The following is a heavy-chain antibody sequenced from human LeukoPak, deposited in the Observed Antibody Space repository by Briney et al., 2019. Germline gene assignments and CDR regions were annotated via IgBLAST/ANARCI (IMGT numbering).Heavy chain of an antibody. J-gene: IGHJ3*02. CDR3: ARRYRNWNDEDDAFDI. CDR1: GGSISSYY. CDR2: IYYSGGT. Sequence: SETLSLTCTVSGGSISSYYWSWIRQPPGKGLEWIGYIYYSGGTNYNPSLKSRVTISVDTSKNQFSLKLSSVTAADTAVYYCARRYRNWNDEDDAFDIWGLGTMVTVSS. D-gene: IGHD1-20*01. V-gene: IGHV4-59*08.